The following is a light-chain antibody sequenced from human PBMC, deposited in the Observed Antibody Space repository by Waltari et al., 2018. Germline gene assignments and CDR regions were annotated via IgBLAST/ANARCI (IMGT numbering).Light chain of an antibody. CDR2: EVS. Sequence: QSALTQPASVSGSPGQSITISCTGTSSDVGGYHYVSWYQHHPGKAPKFLFSEVSNPPSGVSPRLSGSKSGNPASLTISGLQAEDEADYYCTSYTSSSTWVFGGGTKVTVL. J-gene: IGLJ3*02. CDR1: SSDVGGYHY. CDR3: TSYTSSSTWV. V-gene: IGLV2-14*01.